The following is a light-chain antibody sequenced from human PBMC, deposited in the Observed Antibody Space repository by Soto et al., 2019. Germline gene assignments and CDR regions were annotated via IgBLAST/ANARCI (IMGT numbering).Light chain of an antibody. Sequence: QSALTQPASVSGSPGQSITISCTGTSSDVGSYNLVSWYQQHSGKAPKLMIYEGSKRPSGVSNRFSGFKSGNTASLTISGLQAEDEADYYCCSYAGSSTSLYVFGTGTKVTVL. J-gene: IGLJ1*01. CDR1: SSDVGSYNL. CDR2: EGS. V-gene: IGLV2-23*01. CDR3: CSYAGSSTSLYV.